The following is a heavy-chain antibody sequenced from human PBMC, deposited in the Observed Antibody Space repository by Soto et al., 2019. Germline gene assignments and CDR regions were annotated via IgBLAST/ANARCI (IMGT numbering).Heavy chain of an antibody. CDR3: ARDREGGWLVISHYVDY. CDR1: GFTVSSYA. V-gene: IGHV3-30-3*01. Sequence: QVQLVESGGGVVQPGRSLRPSCAASGFTVSSYAMHWVRQAPGKGLEWVAVISYDGSNKYYADSVKGRFTISRDNSKNTLYLQMNSLRAEDTAVYYCARDREGGWLVISHYVDYWGQGTLVTVSS. J-gene: IGHJ4*02. D-gene: IGHD6-19*01. CDR2: ISYDGSNK.